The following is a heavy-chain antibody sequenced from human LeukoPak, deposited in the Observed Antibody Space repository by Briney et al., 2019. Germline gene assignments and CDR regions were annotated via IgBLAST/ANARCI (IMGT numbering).Heavy chain of an antibody. V-gene: IGHV3-23*01. Sequence: LPGGSLRLSCAASGFTFSSYAMSWVRQAPGKGLEWVSAISGSGGSTYYADSVKGRFTISRDNSKDTLYLQMNSLRAEDTAVYYCAKGEAAVAYRIKFDYWGQGTLVTVSS. J-gene: IGHJ4*02. CDR3: AKGEAAVAYRIKFDY. CDR1: GFTFSSYA. D-gene: IGHD6-19*01. CDR2: ISGSGGST.